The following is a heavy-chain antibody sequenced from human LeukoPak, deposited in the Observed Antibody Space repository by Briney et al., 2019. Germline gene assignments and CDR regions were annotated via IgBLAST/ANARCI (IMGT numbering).Heavy chain of an antibody. CDR2: IYYSGST. CDR3: ARVDYGDYSKDFDY. Sequence: PSETLSLTCTVSGGSISSSSNYWGWIRQPPGKGLEWIGSIYYSGSTHYNSSLKSRVTISVDMSKNQFSLKLSSVTAADTAVYYCARVDYGDYSKDFDYWGQGTLVTVSS. J-gene: IGHJ4*02. V-gene: IGHV4-39*07. D-gene: IGHD4-17*01. CDR1: GGSISSSSNY.